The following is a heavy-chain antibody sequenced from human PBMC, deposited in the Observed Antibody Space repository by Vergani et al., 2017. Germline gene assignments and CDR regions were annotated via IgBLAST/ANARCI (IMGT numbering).Heavy chain of an antibody. CDR2: IHASGTK. D-gene: IGHD3-10*01. CDR1: GASIPRGSFY. V-gene: IGHV4-61*02. CDR3: VRDSWRADLRGVYWFDT. Sequence: QVHLNEAGPGLVKPSQTLSLTCTVSGASIPRGSFYWSWIRQPAGKGLEWIGRIHASGTKNYNPSLRSRVTLSVDTSKNQLSLKMVSMTAADTAGYYCVRDSWRADLRGVYWFDTWGQGTLVSVSS. J-gene: IGHJ5*02.